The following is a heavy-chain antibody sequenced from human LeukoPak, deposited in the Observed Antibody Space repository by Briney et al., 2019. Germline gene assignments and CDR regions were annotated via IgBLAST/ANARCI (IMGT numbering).Heavy chain of an antibody. CDR1: GFTFSSYA. CDR2: ISGSGGST. CDR3: AKASSGWYLFDY. J-gene: IGHJ4*02. V-gene: IGHV3-23*01. D-gene: IGHD6-19*01. Sequence: GGSLRLSCAASGFTFSSYAMHWVRQAPGKGLEWVSAISGSGGSTYYADSVKGRFTISRDNSKNTLYLQMNSLRAEDTAVYYCAKASSGWYLFDYWGQGTLVTVSS.